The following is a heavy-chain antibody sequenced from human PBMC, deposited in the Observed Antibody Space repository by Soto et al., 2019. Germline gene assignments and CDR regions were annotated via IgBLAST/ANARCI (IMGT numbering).Heavy chain of an antibody. CDR3: ASELVDGWAMERSFDP. V-gene: IGHV3-33*01. Sequence: QVQLVESGGGVVQPGRSLRLSCAASGFTFSSYGMHWVRQAPGKGLEWVAVIWYDGSNKYYADSVKGRFTISRDNSKSMLYLQLGSLTAEDTAVYYCASELVDGWAMERSFDPGGQGTLVTVSS. CDR1: GFTFSSYG. CDR2: IWYDGSNK. J-gene: IGHJ5*02. D-gene: IGHD2-2*01.